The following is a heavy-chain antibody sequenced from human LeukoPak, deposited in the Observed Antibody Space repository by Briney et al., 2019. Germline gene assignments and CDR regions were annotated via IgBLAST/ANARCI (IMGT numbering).Heavy chain of an antibody. V-gene: IGHV1-69*13. J-gene: IGHJ4*02. D-gene: IGHD6-6*01. CDR1: GGTFSSCA. CDR3: ASRIAARPGLDY. Sequence: SVKVSCKASGGTFSSCAISWVRQAPGQGLEWMGGIIPIFGTANYAQKFQGRVTITADESTSTAYMELSSLRSEDTAVYYCASRIAARPGLDYWGQGTLVTVSS. CDR2: IIPIFGTA.